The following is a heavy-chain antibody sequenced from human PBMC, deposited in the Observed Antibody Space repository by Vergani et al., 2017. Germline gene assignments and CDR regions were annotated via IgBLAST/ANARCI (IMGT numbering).Heavy chain of an antibody. D-gene: IGHD5-12*01. Sequence: EVQLVESGGGLVQPGGSLRLSCSASGFTFSSYAMHWVRQAPGKGLEYVSAISSIGGSTYYADSVKCRFTISRDNSKNTLNLQMRSLRAEDTAVYDCVSGGYSRYDWGPYNWFDPWGQGTLVTVSS. CDR1: GFTFSSYA. J-gene: IGHJ5*02. V-gene: IGHV3-64D*06. CDR3: VSGGYSRYDWGPYNWFDP. CDR2: ISSIGGST.